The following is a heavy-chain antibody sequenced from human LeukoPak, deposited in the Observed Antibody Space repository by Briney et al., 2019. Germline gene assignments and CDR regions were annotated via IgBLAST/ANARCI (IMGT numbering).Heavy chain of an antibody. V-gene: IGHV4-34*01. Sequence: PSETLSLTCAVYGGSFSGYYWSWIRQPPGKGLEWIGEINHSGSTNYNPSLKSRVTISVDTSKNQFSLKLSSVTAADTAVYYCARGLGTVSLNYYYYYGMDVWGQGTTVTVSS. J-gene: IGHJ6*02. CDR2: INHSGST. CDR3: ARGLGTVSLNYYYYYGMDV. CDR1: GGSFSGYY. D-gene: IGHD4-17*01.